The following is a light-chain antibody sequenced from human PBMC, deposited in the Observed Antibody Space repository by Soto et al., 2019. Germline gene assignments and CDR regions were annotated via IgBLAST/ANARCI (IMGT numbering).Light chain of an antibody. Sequence: DIQMTESPSSLYASVGDIVTMTCRASHNIGRFLNWYQQKGGNAPKILIYGTSNLASGVPLRFRGGGSGTDLTLTISTLQPEDFATYYCQQSFNTPLTFGQGTKVDIK. CDR2: GTS. V-gene: IGKV1-39*01. CDR1: HNIGRF. J-gene: IGKJ1*01. CDR3: QQSFNTPLT.